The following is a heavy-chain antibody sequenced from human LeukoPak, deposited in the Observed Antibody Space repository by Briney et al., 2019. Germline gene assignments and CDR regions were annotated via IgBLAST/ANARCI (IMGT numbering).Heavy chain of an antibody. CDR3: ARHLYYYDSSGYVGFDY. CDR1: GGSFSPYC. Sequence: SETLSLTCAVYGGSFSPYCWSWVRQPPGKGLEWIGEINHCGSTNYNPSLKSRITRSVDTSKKQFSLKLSSVTAADTAMYYCARHLYYYDSSGYVGFDYWGQGTLVTVSS. V-gene: IGHV4-34*01. D-gene: IGHD3-22*01. J-gene: IGHJ4*02. CDR2: INHCGST.